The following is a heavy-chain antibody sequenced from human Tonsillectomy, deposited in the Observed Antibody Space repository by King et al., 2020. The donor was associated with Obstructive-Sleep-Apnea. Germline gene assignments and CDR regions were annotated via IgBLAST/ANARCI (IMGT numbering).Heavy chain of an antibody. CDR3: ARARGHYDILTGYYPGAFDI. D-gene: IGHD3-9*01. CDR1: GFTFSTYS. J-gene: IGHJ3*02. V-gene: IGHV3-21*01. Sequence: VQLVESGGGLVKPGGSLRLSCAASGFTFSTYSMNWVRQAPGKGLEWVSSICSSSIYIYYADSLKGRFTISRDNAKNSLYLQMNSLRAEDTAMYYCARARGHYDILTGYYPGAFDIWGQGTMVTVSS. CDR2: ICSSSIYI.